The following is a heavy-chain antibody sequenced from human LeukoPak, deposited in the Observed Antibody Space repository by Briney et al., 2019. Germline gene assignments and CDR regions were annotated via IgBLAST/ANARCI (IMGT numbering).Heavy chain of an antibody. J-gene: IGHJ4*02. D-gene: IGHD3-22*01. V-gene: IGHV1-69*04. CDR1: GGTFSSYA. Sequence: ASVKVSCKASGGTFSSYAISWVRQAPGQGLEWMGRIIPILGIANYAQKFQGRVTITADKSTSTAYMELSSLRSEDTAVYYCARAHYDSSGYLFDYWGQGTLVTVSS. CDR3: ARAHYDSSGYLFDY. CDR2: IIPILGIA.